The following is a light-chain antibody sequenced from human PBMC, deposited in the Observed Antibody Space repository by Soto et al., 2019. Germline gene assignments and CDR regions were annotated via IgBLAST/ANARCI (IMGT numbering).Light chain of an antibody. Sequence: EIVLTQSPGTLSLSPGERATLSCRASQSVTSSYLAWCQQKPGQAPRLLIYGASSRATGIPDRFSGSGSGTDFTLTISRLEPEDCAVYYCQQYGSSPRFGQGTKVEI. J-gene: IGKJ1*01. CDR3: QQYGSSPR. CDR2: GAS. CDR1: QSVTSSY. V-gene: IGKV3-20*01.